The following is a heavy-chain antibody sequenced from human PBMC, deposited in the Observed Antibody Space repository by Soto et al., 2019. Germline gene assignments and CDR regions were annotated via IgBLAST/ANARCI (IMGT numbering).Heavy chain of an antibody. CDR3: AGMPYTSGLRFDP. V-gene: IGHV4-30-2*01. D-gene: IGHD6-19*01. CDR1: GDSYSISTYS. J-gene: IGHJ5*02. CDR2: IYQSGVT. Sequence: SETLSLTCNRSGDSYSISTYSWSWIRQPPGKALQWIGFIYQSGVTSYNPSLASRVSISLDRSNNQCSLKLKSVTAADTAVYFCAGMPYTSGLRFDPWGPGTLVTVSS.